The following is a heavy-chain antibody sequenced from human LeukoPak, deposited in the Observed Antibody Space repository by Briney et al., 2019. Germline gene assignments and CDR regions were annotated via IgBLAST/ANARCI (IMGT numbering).Heavy chain of an antibody. V-gene: IGHV1-2*02. J-gene: IGHJ5*02. Sequence: ASVKVSCKASGGTFSSYAISWVRQAPGQGLEWMGWINPNSGGTNYAQKFQGRVTMTRDTSISTAYMELSRLRSDDTAVYYCARDLNYYDSSGSNWFDPWGQGTLVTVSS. CDR2: INPNSGGT. CDR3: ARDLNYYDSSGSNWFDP. D-gene: IGHD3-22*01. CDR1: GGTFSSYA.